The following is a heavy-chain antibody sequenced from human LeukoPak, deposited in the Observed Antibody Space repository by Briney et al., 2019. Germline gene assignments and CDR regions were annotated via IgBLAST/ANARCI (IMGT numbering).Heavy chain of an antibody. V-gene: IGHV1-8*02. D-gene: IGHD6-6*01. CDR2: MNPNSGNT. CDR3: ASRVGSSSSGHAHY. J-gene: IGHJ4*02. Sequence: ASVKVSCKASGGTFSSYAISWVRQAPGQGLEWMGWMNPNSGNTGYAQKFQGRVTMTRNTSISTAYMELSSLRSEDTAVYYCASRVGSSSSGHAHYWGQGTLVTVSS. CDR1: GGTFSSYA.